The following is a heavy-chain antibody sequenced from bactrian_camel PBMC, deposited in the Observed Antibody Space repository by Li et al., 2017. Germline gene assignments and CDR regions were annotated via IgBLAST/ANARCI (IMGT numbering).Heavy chain of an antibody. D-gene: IGHD3*01. V-gene: IGHV3S53*01. CDR1: ADAPMY. J-gene: IGHJ4*01. CDR2: ITTGGSST. CDR3: ATGEGFDCSGAYCSLHY. Sequence: HVQLVESGGGSATVGGSLRLSCSASADAPMYMAWFRQAPGQKREAVAAITTGGSSTMYHHSVKGRFTISRESGKNTVHLQMNSLKSEDTALYFCATGEGFDCSGAYCSLHYWGQGTQVTVS.